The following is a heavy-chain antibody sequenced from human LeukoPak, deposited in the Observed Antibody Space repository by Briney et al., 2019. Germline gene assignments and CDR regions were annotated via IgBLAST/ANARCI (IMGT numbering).Heavy chain of an antibody. CDR2: LSYDGSNK. CDR3: ARDRDCSSTSCYNAFDI. J-gene: IGHJ3*02. D-gene: IGHD2-2*02. CDR1: GFTFSNYW. V-gene: IGHV3-30*03. Sequence: TGGSLRLSCAASGFTFSNYWMSWVRQASGKGLEWVAVLSYDGSNKYYADSVKGRFTISRDNSKNTLYLQMNSLRAEDTAVYYCARDRDCSSTSCYNAFDIWGQGTMVTVSS.